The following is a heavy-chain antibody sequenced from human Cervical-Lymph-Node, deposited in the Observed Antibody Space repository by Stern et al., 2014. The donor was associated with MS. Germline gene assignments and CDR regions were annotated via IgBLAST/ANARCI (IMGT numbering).Heavy chain of an antibody. J-gene: IGHJ4*02. CDR2: ISYSGNT. CDR3: ARVTEFLRFFYPDY. D-gene: IGHD3-3*01. Sequence: VQLVESGPGLVKPSQTLSLTCTVSGGSVSSGSRYWSWIRQHTGKGLEWIGYISYSGNTYYSPSLQSRLTISMDTSKNQFSLKLRSVTAADTAIYYCARVTEFLRFFYPDYWGQGTLVTVSS. V-gene: IGHV4-31*03. CDR1: GGSVSSGSRY.